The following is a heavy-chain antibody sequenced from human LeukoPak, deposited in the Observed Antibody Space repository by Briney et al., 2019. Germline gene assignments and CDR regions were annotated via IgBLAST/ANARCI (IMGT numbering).Heavy chain of an antibody. Sequence: GGSQRLPCVASGFTFSNHAMTWVRQAPGKGLEWVSAISADAVDTFYAPSVKGRFTISRDNSKNTLYLQINSLRAEDTAIYYCAKDVWWSVSWGQGTLVTVSS. CDR2: ISADAVDT. CDR1: GFTFSNHA. V-gene: IGHV3-23*01. D-gene: IGHD2-8*02. CDR3: AKDVWWSVS. J-gene: IGHJ5*02.